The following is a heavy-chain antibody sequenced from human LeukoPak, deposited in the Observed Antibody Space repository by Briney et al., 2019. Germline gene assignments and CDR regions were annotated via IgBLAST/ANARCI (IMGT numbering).Heavy chain of an antibody. CDR1: GFTLGSHD. D-gene: IGHD5-18*01. CDR2: IASGFRT. Sequence: GGSLRLSCTASGFTLGSHDMHWVRQTTGEGLEWVAAIASGFRTFYAGSVKGRFTVSREDAKNSLYLQMNSLRAGDTAVYYCVREARGYHYTYFDYWGQGSLVTVSS. CDR3: VREARGYHYTYFDY. V-gene: IGHV3-13*01. J-gene: IGHJ4*02.